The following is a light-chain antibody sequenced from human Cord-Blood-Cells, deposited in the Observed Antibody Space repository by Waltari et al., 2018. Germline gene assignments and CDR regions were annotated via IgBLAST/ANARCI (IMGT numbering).Light chain of an antibody. CDR1: SSDVGSYNL. CDR3: CSYAGSSTYV. V-gene: IGLV2-23*01. J-gene: IGLJ1*01. CDR2: EGS. Sequence: QSALTQPASVSGSPGQSITISCTGTSSDVGSYNLVSCYQQHPGKAPKLMIYEGSKRPSGVSNRFSGSKSGNPASLTISGLQAEDEADYYCCSYAGSSTYVFGTGTKVTVL.